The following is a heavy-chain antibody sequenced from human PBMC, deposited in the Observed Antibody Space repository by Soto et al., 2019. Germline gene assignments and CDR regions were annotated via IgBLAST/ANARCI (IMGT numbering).Heavy chain of an antibody. D-gene: IGHD3-3*01. CDR3: ARVADYTDYYYYYMDV. CDR2: IYYSGST. V-gene: IGHV4-59*01. Sequence: QVQLQESGPGLVKPSETLSLTCTVSGGSISSYYWSWIRQPPGKGLEWIGYIYYSGSTNYNPSLKSRVTISVDTSKNQFSLKLSSVTAADTAVYYCARVADYTDYYYYYMDVWGKGTTVTVSS. CDR1: GGSISSYY. J-gene: IGHJ6*03.